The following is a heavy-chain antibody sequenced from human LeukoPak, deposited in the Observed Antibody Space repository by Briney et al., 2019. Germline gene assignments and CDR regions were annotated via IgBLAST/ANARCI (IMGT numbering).Heavy chain of an antibody. CDR1: GFTFSSYG. CDR3: AKDLEGPRSRAFDI. J-gene: IGHJ3*02. V-gene: IGHV3-30*02. Sequence: PGGSLRLSCAASGFTFSSYGMHWVRQAPGKGLEWVAFIRYDGSNKYYADSVKGRFTISRDNSKNTLYLQMNSLRAEDTAVYYCAKDLEGPRSRAFDIWGQGTMVTVSS. CDR2: IRYDGSNK.